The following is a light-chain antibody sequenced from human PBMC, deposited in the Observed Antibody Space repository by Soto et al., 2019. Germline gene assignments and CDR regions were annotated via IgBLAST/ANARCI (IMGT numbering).Light chain of an antibody. J-gene: IGKJ4*01. Sequence: EIVLTQSPGTLSLSPGQRATLSCRASQSVSSNYLAWYQQKPGQAPRLLIYGAFSRATGIPGRFIGSGSGTDFPLSVRRLEPEDFAVYCLQPYGGSPRVTCGGGTKVEIK. V-gene: IGKV3-20*01. CDR2: GAF. CDR3: QPYGGSPRVT. CDR1: QSVSSNY.